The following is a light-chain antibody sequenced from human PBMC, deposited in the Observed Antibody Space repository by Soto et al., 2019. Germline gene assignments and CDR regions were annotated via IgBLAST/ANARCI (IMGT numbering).Light chain of an antibody. CDR1: QSISSY. CDR2: AAS. V-gene: IGKV1-39*01. Sequence: DIPMTQSPSSLSASVGDRVTITCRASQSISSYLNWYQQKPGKAPKLLIYAASSLQSGVPSRFSGSGSGTDFTLPISSLQPEDFATYYCQQSYSTLMYTFGQGTKLEIK. J-gene: IGKJ2*01. CDR3: QQSYSTLMYT.